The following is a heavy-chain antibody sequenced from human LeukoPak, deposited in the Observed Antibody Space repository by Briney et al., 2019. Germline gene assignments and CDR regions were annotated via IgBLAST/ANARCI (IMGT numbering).Heavy chain of an antibody. D-gene: IGHD6-13*01. CDR2: MSPNSGNT. J-gene: IGHJ6*02. Sequence: GASVKVSCKASGYTFTSYDINWVRQATGQGLEWMGWMSPNSGNTGYAQKFQGRVTMTRNTSISTAYMELSSLRSEDTAVYYCARVGYSSSWYVYYYGMDVWGQGTTVTVSS. V-gene: IGHV1-8*01. CDR3: ARVGYSSSWYVYYYGMDV. CDR1: GYTFTSYD.